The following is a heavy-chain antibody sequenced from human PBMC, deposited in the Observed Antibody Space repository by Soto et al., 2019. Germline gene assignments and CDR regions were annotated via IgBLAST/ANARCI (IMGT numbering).Heavy chain of an antibody. CDR2: INHSGST. J-gene: IGHJ5*02. CDR1: GDSISSSNW. Sequence: PSETLSLTCAVSGDSISSSNWWSWVRQPPGKDLEWIGEINHSGSTKYNPSLKSRVTISLDTSKNQFSLKLSSVTAADTAVYYCARGEPTKDRIFDPWGQGTLVTVSS. CDR3: ARGEPTKDRIFDP. V-gene: IGHV4-4*02.